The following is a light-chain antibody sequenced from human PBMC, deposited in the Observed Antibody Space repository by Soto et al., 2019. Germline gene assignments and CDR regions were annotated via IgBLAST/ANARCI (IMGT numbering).Light chain of an antibody. J-gene: IGLJ3*02. CDR3: SSYTSSSTRV. Sequence: QSVLTQPASVYGSPGQSITLSCTGTSSDVGGYNYVSWYQQHPGKAPKLMIYGVSKRPSGVSNRFSGSKSGNTASLTNSVLQIEDETDYYYSSYTSSSTRVVGGGTKLTVL. CDR1: SSDVGGYNY. V-gene: IGLV2-14*01. CDR2: GVS.